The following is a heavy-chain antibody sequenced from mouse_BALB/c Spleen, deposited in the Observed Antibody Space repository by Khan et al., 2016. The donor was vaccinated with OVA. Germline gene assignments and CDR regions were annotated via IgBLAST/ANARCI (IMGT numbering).Heavy chain of an antibody. CDR1: GYSITSDYA. J-gene: IGHJ4*01. V-gene: IGHV3-2*02. Sequence: EVPLQESGPGLVKPSQSLSLTCTVTGYSITSDYAWNWIRQFPGNKLEWMGYISSSGSTNYNPALKSLIFITRDTSKNQFFLQLNSVTTEDTATYYCARYGYRYNYAMDYGGQGTSVTVSS. CDR2: ISSSGST. CDR3: ARYGYRYNYAMDY. D-gene: IGHD2-2*01.